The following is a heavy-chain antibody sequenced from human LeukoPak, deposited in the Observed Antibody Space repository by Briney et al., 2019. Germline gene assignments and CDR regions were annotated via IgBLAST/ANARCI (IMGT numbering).Heavy chain of an antibody. J-gene: IGHJ4*02. V-gene: IGHV4-59*01. Sequence: TETLFLTCTVSGGSISTYYWSWIRQPPGKELEWIGYIYYSGSINYNPSLKGRVTISLDTSKNQFSLKLSSVTAADTAVYYCARGDSSDWQYFFDYWGQGTLVTVS. D-gene: IGHD6-19*01. CDR2: IYYSGSI. CDR1: GGSISTYY. CDR3: ARGDSSDWQYFFDY.